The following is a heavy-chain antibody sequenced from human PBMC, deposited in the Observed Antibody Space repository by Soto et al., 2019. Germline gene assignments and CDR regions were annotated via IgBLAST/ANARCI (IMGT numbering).Heavy chain of an antibody. Sequence: PSETLSLTCAVYGGSFSGYYWSWIRQPPGKGLEWIGEINHSGSTNYNPSLKSRVTISVDTSKNQFSLKLSSVTAADTAVYYCARPGRGAFDIWGQGTMVTVS. CDR1: GGSFSGYY. CDR2: INHSGST. CDR3: ARPGRGAFDI. J-gene: IGHJ3*02. V-gene: IGHV4-34*01.